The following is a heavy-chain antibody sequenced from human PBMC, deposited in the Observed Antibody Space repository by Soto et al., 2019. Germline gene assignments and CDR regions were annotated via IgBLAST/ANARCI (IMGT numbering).Heavy chain of an antibody. CDR2: INPILSMS. D-gene: IGHD3-10*01. CDR3: ASSYGSGYRAFDS. J-gene: IGHJ4*02. CDR1: GDTFNFYS. V-gene: IGHV1-69*02. Sequence: QVQLVQSGAEVKKPGSSVRVSCKDSGDTFNFYSINWVRQAPGLGLEWMGRINPILSMSNYAQRFQGRVTMTADKSTSTAYMELSSLRSEDTAMYYCASSYGSGYRAFDSWGQGALVTVSS.